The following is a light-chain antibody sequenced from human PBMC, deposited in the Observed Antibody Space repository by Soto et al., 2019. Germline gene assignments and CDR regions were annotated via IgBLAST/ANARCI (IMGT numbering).Light chain of an antibody. V-gene: IGLV3-21*02. CDR1: NIGSKS. CDR3: QVWDSSSDHVV. Sequence: SSELTQPPSVSVAPGQTARITCGGNNIGSKSVHWYQQKPGQAPVLVVYDDRDRPSGIPERFSGSNSGNTATLTISRVEAGDEADYYCQVWDSSSDHVVFCGGTEVTVL. J-gene: IGLJ2*01. CDR2: DDR.